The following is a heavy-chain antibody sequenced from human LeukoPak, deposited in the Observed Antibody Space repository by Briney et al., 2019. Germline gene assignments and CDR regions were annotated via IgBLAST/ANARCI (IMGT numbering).Heavy chain of an antibody. CDR1: GGSISSSSYY. J-gene: IGHJ3*02. CDR2: IYYSGST. D-gene: IGHD4-17*01. CDR3: ARTVTTRDDAFDI. V-gene: IGHV4-39*01. Sequence: PSETLSLTCTVSGGSISSSSYYWGWIRQPPGKGLEWIGSIYYSGSTYYNPSLKSRVTISVDTSKNQFTLKLSSVTAADTAVYYCARTVTTRDDAFDIWGQGTMVTVSS.